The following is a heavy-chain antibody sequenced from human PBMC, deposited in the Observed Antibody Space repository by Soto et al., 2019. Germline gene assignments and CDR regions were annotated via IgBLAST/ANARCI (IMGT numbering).Heavy chain of an antibody. CDR2: IWYDGSNK. J-gene: IGHJ4*02. CDR3: AREPIWFGEFGAFDY. CDR1: GFTFSGYG. D-gene: IGHD3-10*01. Sequence: GGSLRLSCAASGFTFSGYGMHWVRQAPGKGLEWVAVIWYDGSNKYYADSVKGRFTISRDNSKNTLYLQMNSLRAEDTAVYYCAREPIWFGEFGAFDYWGQGTLVTV. V-gene: IGHV3-33*01.